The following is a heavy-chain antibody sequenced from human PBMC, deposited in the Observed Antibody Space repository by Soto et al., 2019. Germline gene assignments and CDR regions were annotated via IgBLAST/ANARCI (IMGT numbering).Heavy chain of an antibody. V-gene: IGHV5-51*01. CDR1: VYSFTNYW. D-gene: IGHD3-22*01. J-gene: IGHJ5*02. Sequence: PGEPLKISCKGSVYSFTNYWIGWVRQTTGKGLEWMAIINPGDSDTRYSPSFQGQVTGSADKSSSTAYLQWSSLKASDTAMDYCARPDSSGYYVSWGQGTLVTVSS. CDR3: ARPDSSGYYVS. CDR2: INPGDSDT.